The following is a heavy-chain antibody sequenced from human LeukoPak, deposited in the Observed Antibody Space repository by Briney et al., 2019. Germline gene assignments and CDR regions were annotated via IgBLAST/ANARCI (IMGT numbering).Heavy chain of an antibody. V-gene: IGHV4-31*03. J-gene: IGHJ4*02. Sequence: SQTLSLTCTVSGGSISSGGYYWSWIRQHPGKGLEWIGYIYYSGSTYYNPSLKSRVTISVDTSKNPFSLKLSSVTAADTAVYYCARDRDYDYIWGTYRVFGYWGQGTLVTVSS. CDR1: GGSISSGGYY. D-gene: IGHD3-16*02. CDR3: ARDRDYDYIWGTYRVFGY. CDR2: IYYSGST.